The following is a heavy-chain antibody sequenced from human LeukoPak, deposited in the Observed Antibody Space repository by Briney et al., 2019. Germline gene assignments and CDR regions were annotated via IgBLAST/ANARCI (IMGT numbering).Heavy chain of an antibody. CDR1: GFTFSDYY. CDR3: AKVILWFGELDAFDI. V-gene: IGHV3-23*01. Sequence: GGSLRLSCAASGFTFSDYYMSWIRQAPGKGLEWVSAISGSGGSTYYADSVKGRFTISRDNSKNTLYLQMNSLRAEDTAVYYCAKVILWFGELDAFDIWGQGTMVTVSS. CDR2: ISGSGGST. J-gene: IGHJ3*02. D-gene: IGHD3-10*01.